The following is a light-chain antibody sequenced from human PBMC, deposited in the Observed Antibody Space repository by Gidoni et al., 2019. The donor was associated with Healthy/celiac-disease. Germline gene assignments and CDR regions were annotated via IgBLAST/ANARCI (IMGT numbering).Light chain of an antibody. Sequence: QLVLTQSPSASASLGASVKLTCTLSSGHSSYAIAWHQQQPVKGPRYLMKLNSDGSHSKGDGIPDRFSGSSSGAERYLTISSLQSEDEADYYCQTCGTGIRVFGGGTTLTVL. CDR2: LNSDGSH. V-gene: IGLV4-69*01. CDR1: SGHSSYA. J-gene: IGLJ3*02. CDR3: QTCGTGIRV.